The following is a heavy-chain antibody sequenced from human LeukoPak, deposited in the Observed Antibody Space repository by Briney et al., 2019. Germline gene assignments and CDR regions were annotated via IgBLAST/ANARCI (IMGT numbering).Heavy chain of an antibody. Sequence: GASVKVSCKASGYTFTSYGISWVRQAPGQGLEWMGWISAYNGNTNYAQKLQGRVTMTTDTSTSTAYMELRSLRSDDTAVYYCARGPYLDSKGFYYYYYGMDVWGQRTTVTISS. J-gene: IGHJ6*02. D-gene: IGHD3-9*01. CDR1: GYTFTSYG. CDR2: ISAYNGNT. V-gene: IGHV1-18*01. CDR3: ARGPYLDSKGFYYYYYGMDV.